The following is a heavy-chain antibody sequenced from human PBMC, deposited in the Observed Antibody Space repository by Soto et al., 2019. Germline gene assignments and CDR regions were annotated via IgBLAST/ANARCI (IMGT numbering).Heavy chain of an antibody. CDR2: IYYSGST. V-gene: IGHV4-61*01. Sequence: SETLSLTCTVSGGSVSSVSYYWIWIRQPPGKGLEWIGYIYYSGSTNYNPSLKSRVTISVDTSKNQFSLKLSSVTAADTAVYYCSSGRYGCYYCCAEVWCQGNTVTV. CDR3: SSGRYGCYYCCAEV. J-gene: IGHJ6*02. D-gene: IGHD2-15*01. CDR1: GGSVSSVSYY.